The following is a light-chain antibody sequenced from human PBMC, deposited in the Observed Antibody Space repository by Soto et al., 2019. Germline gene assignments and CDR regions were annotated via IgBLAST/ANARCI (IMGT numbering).Light chain of an antibody. CDR1: SSDVGGYNY. V-gene: IGLV2-8*01. CDR3: SSYAGSSAVV. CDR2: EVS. J-gene: IGLJ2*01. Sequence: QSALTQPPSASGSPGQSVTISCTGTSSDVGGYNYVSWYQQHPGKAPKLMIYEVSKRPSGVSDRFSGSKSGNTASLTVSGLQAEDEADYYCSSYAGSSAVVFGGGTQLTVL.